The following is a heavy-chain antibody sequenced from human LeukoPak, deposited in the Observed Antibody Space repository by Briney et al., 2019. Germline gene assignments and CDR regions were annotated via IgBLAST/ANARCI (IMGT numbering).Heavy chain of an antibody. CDR1: GFTFDDYA. Sequence: GGSLRLSCTASGFTFDDYAMHWVRQAPARGLEWVSLISGDGGTTDYADSVKGRFTISRDNRRNSLYLHMNSLRTEDTALYFCAKVYVGSWYAYDHWGQGTLVTVSS. V-gene: IGHV3-43*02. D-gene: IGHD6-13*01. J-gene: IGHJ4*02. CDR2: ISGDGGTT. CDR3: AKVYVGSWYAYDH.